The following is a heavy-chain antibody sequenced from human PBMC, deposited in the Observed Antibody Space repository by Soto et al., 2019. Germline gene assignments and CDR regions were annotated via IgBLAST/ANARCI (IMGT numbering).Heavy chain of an antibody. J-gene: IGHJ4*02. CDR1: GYTFTGYY. CDR2: INPNSGGK. D-gene: IGHD6-25*01. CDR3: ARAPSLGSSAFDH. V-gene: IGHV1-2*02. Sequence: GASVKVSCKPSGYTFTGYYIHWLRQAPGQGLEWLGWINPNSGGKIYAQKFQGRVTMTRDTSISTAYMELSRLRSDDTAVYYYARAPSLGSSAFDHWGQGTLVTVSS.